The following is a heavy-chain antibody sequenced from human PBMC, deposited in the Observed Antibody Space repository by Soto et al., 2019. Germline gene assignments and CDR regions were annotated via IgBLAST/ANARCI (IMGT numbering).Heavy chain of an antibody. D-gene: IGHD4-17*01. CDR3: ASLTDTVTNRGV. V-gene: IGHV3-53*01. CDR2: IYSGGST. J-gene: IGHJ4*02. Sequence: EVQLVESGGGLIQPGGSLRLSCAASGFTVSSNYMSWVRQAPGKGLEWVSVIYSGGSTYYADSVKGRFTISRDNSKNTLNLQMNSLRTEDTAVYYCASLTDTVTNRGVWGQGTLVTVSS. CDR1: GFTVSSNY.